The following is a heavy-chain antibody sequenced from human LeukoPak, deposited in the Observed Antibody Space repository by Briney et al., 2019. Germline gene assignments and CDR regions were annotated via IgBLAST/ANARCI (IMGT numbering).Heavy chain of an antibody. CDR2: IYYSGSN. CDR1: GGSISSGGYY. CDR3: VRCHGSGTTPLN. D-gene: IGHD3-10*01. J-gene: IGHJ4*02. Sequence: SETLSLTCTVSGGSISSGGYYWNWIRQYPGKDLEWIGYIYYSGSNYCNPSLQSRVTISLDTSNNQFSLKLSSVTAADTAVYYCVRCHGSGTTPLNWGQGTLVTVSS. V-gene: IGHV4-31*03.